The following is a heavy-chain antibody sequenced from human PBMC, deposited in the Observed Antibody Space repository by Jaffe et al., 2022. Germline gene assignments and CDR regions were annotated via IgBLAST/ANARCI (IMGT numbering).Heavy chain of an antibody. D-gene: IGHD5-18*01. CDR3: AREEWGYSYGSLDY. CDR2: IYTSGST. V-gene: IGHV4-61*02. CDR1: GGSISSGSYY. J-gene: IGHJ4*02. Sequence: QVQLQESGPGLVKPSQTLSLTCTVSGGSISSGSYYWSWIRQPAGKGLEWIGRIYTSGSTNYNPSLKSRVTISVDTSKNQFSLKLSSVTAADTAVYYCAREEWGYSYGSLDYWGQGTLVTVSS.